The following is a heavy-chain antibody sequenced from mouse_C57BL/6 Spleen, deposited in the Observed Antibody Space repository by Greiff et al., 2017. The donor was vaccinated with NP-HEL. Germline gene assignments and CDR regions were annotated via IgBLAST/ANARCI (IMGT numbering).Heavy chain of an antibody. J-gene: IGHJ4*01. D-gene: IGHD2-4*01. CDR1: GYTFTSHW. Sequence: VQLQESGPELVRPGASVKISCKASGYTFTSHWMQWVRQRPGQGLEWIGEIFPGSGSTYYNEKFKGKATLTVDKSSSTAYMQLSSLTSEDSAVYFCATIYDDYDGQYAMDYWGQGTTVTVAS. V-gene: IGHV1-56*01. CDR2: IFPGSGST. CDR3: ATIYDDYDGQYAMDY.